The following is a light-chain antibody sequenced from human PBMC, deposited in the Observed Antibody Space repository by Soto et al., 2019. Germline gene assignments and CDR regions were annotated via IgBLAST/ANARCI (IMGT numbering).Light chain of an antibody. CDR3: QAYDYSLTASV. CDR1: KSNIGADYG. Sequence: LTQPPSVSGAPGQRVTISCNGSKSNIGADYGVHWYQQLPGTAPKVLIYSNTNRPSGVPERFSASKSGTSASLAITGLQIEDESDYYCQAYDYSLTASVFGGGTKLTVL. CDR2: SNT. V-gene: IGLV1-40*01. J-gene: IGLJ3*02.